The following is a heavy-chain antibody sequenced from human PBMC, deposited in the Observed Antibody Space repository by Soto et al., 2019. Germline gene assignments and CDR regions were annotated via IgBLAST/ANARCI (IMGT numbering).Heavy chain of an antibody. CDR2: ISYDGSNK. D-gene: IGHD6-13*01. J-gene: IGHJ4*02. V-gene: IGHV3-30-3*01. CDR1: GFTFSSYA. Sequence: PGGSLRLSCAASGFTFSSYAMHWVRQAPCKGLEWVAVISYDGSNKYYADSVKGRFTISRDNSKNTLYLQMNSLRAEDTAVYYCARSAAAVHYFDYWGQGTLVTVSS. CDR3: ARSAAAVHYFDY.